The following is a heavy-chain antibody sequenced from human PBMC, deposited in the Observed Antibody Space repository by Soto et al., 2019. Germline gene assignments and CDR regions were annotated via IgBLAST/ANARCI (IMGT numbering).Heavy chain of an antibody. J-gene: IGHJ6*02. V-gene: IGHV3-33*01. CDR3: APRGNQQLTKSGVGKDV. CDR1: GFTFSPYG. Sequence: QVQLVESGGGAVQPGRSLRLSCAASGFTFSPYGMHWVRQAPGKGLEWLAGIWSDDNNRFYADSVKGRFTISRDNSKSTRYLQMYSLRDVATAVYYCAPRGNQQLTKSGVGKDVWGQGTSVTVSS. CDR2: IWSDDNNR. D-gene: IGHD6-13*01.